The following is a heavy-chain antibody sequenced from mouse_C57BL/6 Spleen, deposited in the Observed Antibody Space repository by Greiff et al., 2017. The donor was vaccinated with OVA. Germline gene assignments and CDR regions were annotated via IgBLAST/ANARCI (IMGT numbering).Heavy chain of an antibody. Sequence: EVQVVESGGGLVKPGGSLKLSCAASGFTFSDYGMHWVRQAPEKGLEWVAYISSGSSTIYYADTVKGRFTISRDNAKNTLFLQMTSLRSEDTAMYYCASSYYYGSSYYCDYWGQGTTLTVSS. CDR1: GFTFSDYG. J-gene: IGHJ2*01. CDR2: ISSGSSTI. D-gene: IGHD1-1*01. CDR3: ASSYYYGSSYYCDY. V-gene: IGHV5-17*01.